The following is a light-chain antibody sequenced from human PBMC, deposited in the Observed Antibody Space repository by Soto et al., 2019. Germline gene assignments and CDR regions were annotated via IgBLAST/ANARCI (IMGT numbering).Light chain of an antibody. CDR2: SNN. V-gene: IGLV1-44*01. CDR1: SSNIGSNT. Sequence: VLTQPPSASGTPGQRVTISCSGSSSNIGSNTVNWYQQLPGTAPKLLIYSNNQRPSGVPDRFSGSKSGTSASLAISGLQSEDEADYYCAAWDDSLNALFGGGTKLTVL. CDR3: AAWDDSLNAL. J-gene: IGLJ2*01.